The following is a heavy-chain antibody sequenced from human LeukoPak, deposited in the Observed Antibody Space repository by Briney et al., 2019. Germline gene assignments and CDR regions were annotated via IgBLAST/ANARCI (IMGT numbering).Heavy chain of an antibody. CDR1: GFTFSSYA. D-gene: IGHD4-17*01. J-gene: IGHJ4*02. CDR2: ISGSGGST. Sequence: GGSLRLSCATSGFTFSSYAMSWVRQAPGKGLEWVSAISGSGGSTYYADSVKGRFTISRDNSKNTLYLQMNSLRAEDTAVYYCAKDPQGLRYFDYWGQGTLVTVSS. CDR3: AKDPQGLRYFDY. V-gene: IGHV3-23*01.